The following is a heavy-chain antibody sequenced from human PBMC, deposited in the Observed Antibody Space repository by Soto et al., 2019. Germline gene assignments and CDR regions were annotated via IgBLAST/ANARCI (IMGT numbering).Heavy chain of an antibody. D-gene: IGHD5-12*01. V-gene: IGHV4-30-2*01. CDR3: ARARGYSAYDPPDY. CDR2: IYQSGST. Sequence: SETLSLTCAISGGSISSYPWSWIRQPPGKGLEWIGYIYQSGSTYYNPSLKSRITISIDRSKNQVSLKLTSMAAADTAVYYCARARGYSAYDPPDYWGQGILVTVSS. J-gene: IGHJ4*02. CDR1: GGSISSYP.